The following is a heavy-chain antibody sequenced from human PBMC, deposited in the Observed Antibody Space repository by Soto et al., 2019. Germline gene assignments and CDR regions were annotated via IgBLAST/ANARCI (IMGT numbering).Heavy chain of an antibody. D-gene: IGHD3-10*01. CDR3: ARVVGRSGKFDP. Sequence: ASVKVSCKASGYTFTGYYMHWVRQAPGQGLEWMGWINPNSGGTNYAQKFQGRVTMTRDTSISTAYMELSRLRSDDTAVYYCARVVGRSGKFDPWGQGTLVTVSS. CDR2: INPNSGGT. CDR1: GYTFTGYY. J-gene: IGHJ5*02. V-gene: IGHV1-2*02.